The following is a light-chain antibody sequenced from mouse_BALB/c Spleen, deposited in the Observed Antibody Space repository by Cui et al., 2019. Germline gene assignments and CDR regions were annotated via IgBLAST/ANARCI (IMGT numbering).Light chain of an antibody. CDR2: WAS. J-gene: IGKJ4*01. CDR1: QDVGTA. CDR3: QQYSSYPFT. V-gene: IGKV6-23*01. Sequence: DIVMTQSPKFMSTSVGDRVSITCKASQDVGTAVAWYQQKPGQSPKLLIYWASTRHTGVPDRFTGSGSGTDFTLTISNVQSEDLADYFCQQYSSYPFTFGSGTKLEIK.